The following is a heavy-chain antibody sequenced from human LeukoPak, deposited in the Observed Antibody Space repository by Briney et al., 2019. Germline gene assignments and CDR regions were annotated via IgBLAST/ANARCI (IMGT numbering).Heavy chain of an antibody. V-gene: IGHV3-21*01. Sequence: GGSLRLSCAASGFTFNTYSMNWVRQAPGKGLEWVSSISSSDTYIHYADSVKGRFTISRDNAKNSLYLQMNSLRAEDTAVYYCARQAARPYYYYHMDVWGKGTTVTVSS. D-gene: IGHD6-6*01. CDR2: ISSSDTYI. CDR3: ARQAARPYYYYHMDV. J-gene: IGHJ6*03. CDR1: GFTFNTYS.